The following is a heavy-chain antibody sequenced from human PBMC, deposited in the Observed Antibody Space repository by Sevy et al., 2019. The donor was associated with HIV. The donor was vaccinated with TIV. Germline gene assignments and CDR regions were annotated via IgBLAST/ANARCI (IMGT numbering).Heavy chain of an antibody. Sequence: SETLSLTCTVSDGSISSYYWSWIRQPPGKGLEWIGYIYYSGSTNYNPSLKSRVTISVDTSKNQFSLKLSSVTAADTAVYYCARGGGYCSSTSCYGSLDYWGQGTLVTVSS. CDR2: IYYSGST. J-gene: IGHJ4*02. CDR3: ARGGGYCSSTSCYGSLDY. CDR1: DGSISSYY. D-gene: IGHD2-2*01. V-gene: IGHV4-59*01.